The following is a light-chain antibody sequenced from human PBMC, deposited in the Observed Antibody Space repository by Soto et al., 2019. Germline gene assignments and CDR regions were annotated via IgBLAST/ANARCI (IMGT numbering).Light chain of an antibody. CDR1: SSNIGGNS. CDR3: GSWDSSLSAYV. Sequence: SVLAQPPSVSAAPGQKVTISCSGSSSNIGGNSVSWYQQLPGTAPKLLIYDDNKRPSGIPDRFSGSKSGTSATLGITGFQTGDEADYYCGSWDSSLSAYVFGTGTKV. V-gene: IGLV1-51*01. CDR2: DDN. J-gene: IGLJ1*01.